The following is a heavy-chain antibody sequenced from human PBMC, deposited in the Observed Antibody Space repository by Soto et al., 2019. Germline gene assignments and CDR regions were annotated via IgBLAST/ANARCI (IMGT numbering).Heavy chain of an antibody. CDR3: ATDRPGYSGYDWDY. V-gene: IGHV1-24*01. J-gene: IGHJ4*02. Sequence: ASVKVSCKVSGYTLTELSMHWVRQAPGKGLEWMGGFDPEGGETIYAQKFQGRVTMTEDTSTDTAYMELSSLRSEDTAVYYCATDRPGYSGYDWDYWGQGTLVTVSS. CDR1: GYTLTELS. D-gene: IGHD5-12*01. CDR2: FDPEGGET.